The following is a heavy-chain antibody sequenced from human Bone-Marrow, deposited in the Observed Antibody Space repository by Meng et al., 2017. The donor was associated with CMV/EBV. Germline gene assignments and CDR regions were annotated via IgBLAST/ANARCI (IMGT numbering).Heavy chain of an antibody. CDR1: GGSFSGYY. J-gene: IGHJ6*02. D-gene: IGHD4-11*01. CDR2: INHSGST. V-gene: IGHV4-34*01. Sequence: SETLSLTCAVYGGSFSGYYWSWIRQPPGKGLEWIGEINHSGSTNYNPSLKSRVTISVDTSKNQFSLKRSSVTAADTAVYYCARVGRLTTLNYYYGMDVWGQGTTVTVSS. CDR3: ARVGRLTTLNYYYGMDV.